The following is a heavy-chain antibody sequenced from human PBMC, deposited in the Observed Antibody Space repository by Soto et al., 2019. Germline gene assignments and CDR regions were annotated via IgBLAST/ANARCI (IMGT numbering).Heavy chain of an antibody. CDR3: FRGILGASYNAHLDS. Sequence: ASVKVYCPASGYTFTGYFMHWVRQAPGQGLEWMGWINPYSGGADYAQSFQGRVTMTRDTSISTVYMELSRLRFDDTAVYYCFRGILGASYNAHLDSWGQRSVVTLAA. J-gene: IGHJ4*02. CDR2: INPYSGGA. CDR1: GYTFTGYF. V-gene: IGHV1-2*02. D-gene: IGHD3-10*01.